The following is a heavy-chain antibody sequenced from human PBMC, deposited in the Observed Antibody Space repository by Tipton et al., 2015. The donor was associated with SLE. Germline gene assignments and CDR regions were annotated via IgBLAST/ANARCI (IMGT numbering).Heavy chain of an antibody. D-gene: IGHD3-22*01. V-gene: IGHV1-18*04. CDR2: ISPYNGNT. Sequence: QSGAEVKKPGASVKVSCKASGYTFTDYGVNWVRQAPGQGLEWMGWISPYNGNTKYAQKLQGRVTMTTDTATSTAYMELRSLRSDDTAVYYCARDYFDITGCFDSWGQGTLVTVSS. J-gene: IGHJ4*02. CDR1: GYTFTDYG. CDR3: ARDYFDITGCFDS.